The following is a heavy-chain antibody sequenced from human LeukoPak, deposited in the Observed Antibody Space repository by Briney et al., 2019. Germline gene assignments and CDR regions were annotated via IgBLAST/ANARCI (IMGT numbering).Heavy chain of an antibody. Sequence: ASVKVSCKASRYTFTSYAMNWVRQAPGQGLEWMGWINTNTGNPTYAQGFTGRFVFSLDTSVSTAYLQISSLKAEDTAVYYCARTPGYSYGYMVYYFDYWGQGTLVTVSS. J-gene: IGHJ4*02. CDR2: INTNTGNP. CDR3: ARTPGYSYGYMVYYFDY. CDR1: RYTFTSYA. V-gene: IGHV7-4-1*02. D-gene: IGHD5-18*01.